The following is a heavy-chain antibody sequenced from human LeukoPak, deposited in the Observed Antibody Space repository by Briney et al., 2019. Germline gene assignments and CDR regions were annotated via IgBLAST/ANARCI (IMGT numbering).Heavy chain of an antibody. CDR1: GYTFTSYA. Sequence: ASVKVSCKASGYTFTSYAISWVRQTPGQGLEWMGWISAYNGNTNNAQKLQSRVTMTTDTSTSTAYMELRSLRSDDTGVYYCARRGSSSSGRAFDYWGQGTLVTVSS. V-gene: IGHV1-18*01. J-gene: IGHJ4*02. D-gene: IGHD6-6*01. CDR3: ARRGSSSSGRAFDY. CDR2: ISAYNGNT.